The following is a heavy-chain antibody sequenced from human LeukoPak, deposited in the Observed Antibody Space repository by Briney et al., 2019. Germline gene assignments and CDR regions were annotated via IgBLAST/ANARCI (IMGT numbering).Heavy chain of an antibody. V-gene: IGHV4-34*01. J-gene: IGHJ4*02. Sequence: PSETLSVTCAVYGGSFSGYYWSWIRQPPGKGLEWIGEINRSGSTNYNPSLKSRVTISVDTSKNQFSLKLSSVTAADTAVYYCARAPLGYCSSTSCNAYYFDYWGQGTLVTVSS. CDR2: INRSGST. D-gene: IGHD2-2*01. CDR3: ARAPLGYCSSTSCNAYYFDY. CDR1: GGSFSGYY.